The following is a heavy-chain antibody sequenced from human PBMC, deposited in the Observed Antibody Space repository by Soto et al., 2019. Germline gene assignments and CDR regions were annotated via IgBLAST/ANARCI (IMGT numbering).Heavy chain of an antibody. V-gene: IGHV1-3*01. D-gene: IGHD5-18*01. CDR3: ARLDSYGSALDY. CDR2: INAGNGNT. Sequence: ASVKVTCKASGYTFTSYAMHWVRQAPGQRLEWMGWINAGNGNTKYSQKFQGRVTITRDTSASTAYMELSSLRSEDTAVYYCARLDSYGSALDYWGQGTLVTVSS. J-gene: IGHJ4*02. CDR1: GYTFTSYA.